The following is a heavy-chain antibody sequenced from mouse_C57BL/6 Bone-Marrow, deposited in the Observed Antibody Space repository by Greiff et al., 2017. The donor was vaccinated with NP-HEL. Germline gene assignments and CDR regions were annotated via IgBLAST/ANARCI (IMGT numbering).Heavy chain of an antibody. CDR1: GYTFTSYW. V-gene: IGHV1-53*01. J-gene: IGHJ4*01. CDR3: ASYDYDGYYAMDY. Sequence: VQLQQSGTELVKPGASVKLSCKASGYTFTSYWMHWVKQRPGQGLEWIGNINPSNGGTNYNEKFKSKATLTVDKSSSTAYMQLSSLTSEDSAVYYCASYDYDGYYAMDYWGQGTSVTVSS. CDR2: INPSNGGT. D-gene: IGHD2-4*01.